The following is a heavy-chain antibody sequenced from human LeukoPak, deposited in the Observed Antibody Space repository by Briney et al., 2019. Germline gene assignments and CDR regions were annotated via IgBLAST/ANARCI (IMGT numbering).Heavy chain of an antibody. Sequence: PRRSLRLSCTASGVTFSSYAMHWGPQAPGKGLEWGAVISYDGSNKYYADSVKGRFTISRDNSKNPLYLQMNSLRAEDTAVYYCLAARLAYWGQGTLVTVSS. CDR3: LAARLAY. CDR2: ISYDGSNK. D-gene: IGHD6-6*01. J-gene: IGHJ4*02. V-gene: IGHV3-30*04. CDR1: GVTFSSYA.